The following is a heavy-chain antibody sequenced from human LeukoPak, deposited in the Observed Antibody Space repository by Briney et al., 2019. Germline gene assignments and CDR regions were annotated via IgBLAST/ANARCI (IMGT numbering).Heavy chain of an antibody. Sequence: PGGSLRLACEASGLTFRSYWMSWVRQAPGKGLEWVADIKPDGREKYYVDSVKGRFTVSRDNAKNSLSMQMNSLRVEDTAVYYCASGGGAIGSGYAFDMWGQGKMVTVSS. CDR3: ASGGGAIGSGYAFDM. V-gene: IGHV3-7*01. D-gene: IGHD3-10*01. CDR1: GLTFRSYW. J-gene: IGHJ3*02. CDR2: IKPDGREK.